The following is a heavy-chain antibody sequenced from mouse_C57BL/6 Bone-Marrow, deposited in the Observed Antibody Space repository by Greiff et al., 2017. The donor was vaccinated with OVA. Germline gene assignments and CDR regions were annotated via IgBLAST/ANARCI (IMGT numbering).Heavy chain of an antibody. CDR2: IHPNSGST. CDR3: ARKSSHWDN. CDR1: GYTFTSYW. D-gene: IGHD3-1*01. V-gene: IGHV1-64*01. J-gene: IGHJ2*01. Sequence: QVQLQQPGAELVKPGASVKLSCKASGYTFTSYWMPWVKQRPGQGLEWIGMIHPNSGSTNYNEKFKSKATLTVDKSSSTVYLQLSSLPSEDSAVYYWARKSSHWDNWGQGTTLTGSS.